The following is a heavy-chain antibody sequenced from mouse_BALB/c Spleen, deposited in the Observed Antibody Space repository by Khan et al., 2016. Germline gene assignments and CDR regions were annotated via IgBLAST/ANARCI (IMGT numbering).Heavy chain of an antibody. Sequence: EVELVESGGGLVKPGGSLKLSCAASGFTFITYAMSWVRQTPEKRLEWVASISSGGPTYYPDSKKGRFTISRDNARNILYLQISSLRSEDTAMYYCSKEENAMDYWGQGTSVTVSS. CDR2: ISSGGPT. V-gene: IGHV5-6-5*01. CDR1: GFTFITYA. J-gene: IGHJ4*01. CDR3: SKEENAMDY.